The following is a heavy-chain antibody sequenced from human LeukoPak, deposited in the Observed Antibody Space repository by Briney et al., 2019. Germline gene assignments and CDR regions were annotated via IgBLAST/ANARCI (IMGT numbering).Heavy chain of an antibody. J-gene: IGHJ5*02. V-gene: IGHV3-23*01. CDR1: GFTFSNYA. Sequence: GGSLRLSCAASGFTFSNYAMSWVRQAPGEGLEWVSAISGSGDIIYYAASVKGRFTISRDNSKNTLYLQMNSLRAEDTAVYYCAKSSGSNGYTFDQGGQGTLVTVSS. D-gene: IGHD3-16*01. CDR3: AKSSGSNGYTFDQ. CDR2: ISGSGDII.